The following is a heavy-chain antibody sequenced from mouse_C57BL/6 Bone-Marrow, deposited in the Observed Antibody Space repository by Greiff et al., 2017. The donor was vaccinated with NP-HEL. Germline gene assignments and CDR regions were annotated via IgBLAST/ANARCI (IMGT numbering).Heavy chain of an antibody. CDR2: IYYSGTI. CDR1: GISITTGNYR. J-gene: IGHJ1*03. CDR3: ARDRPGGGYFDV. V-gene: IGHV3-5*01. Sequence: EVKLQESGPGLVKPSQTVFLTCTVTGISITTGNYRWSWIRPFPGNKLEWIGYIYYSGTITFNPSLPSRTTITRDTPKNQFFLEMNSLTAEDTATYYCARDRPGGGYFDVWGTGTTVTVSS. D-gene: IGHD4-1*01.